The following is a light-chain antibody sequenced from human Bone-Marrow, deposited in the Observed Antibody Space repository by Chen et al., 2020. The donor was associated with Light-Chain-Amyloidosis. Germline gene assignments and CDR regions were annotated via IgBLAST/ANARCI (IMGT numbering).Light chain of an antibody. J-gene: IGKJ4*01. V-gene: IGKV3-11*01. Sequence: EIVVTQSPATLSLSPGERATLSCRVSQNIGSWLGWYQQRPGQPPRLLISDTSNRAAGIPARFSGSGSGTDFTLTISGLEPEDFAVYYCHQRRSWPLTFGGGIKVEMK. CDR1: QNIGSW. CDR2: DTS. CDR3: HQRRSWPLT.